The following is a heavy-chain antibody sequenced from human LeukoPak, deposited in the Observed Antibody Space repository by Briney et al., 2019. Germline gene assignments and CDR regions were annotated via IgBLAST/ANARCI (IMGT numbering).Heavy chain of an antibody. CDR2: IYPGDSDT. CDR1: GYSFTSYW. V-gene: IGHV5-51*01. CDR3: ARTPVWFGELLFPLDY. J-gene: IGHJ4*02. Sequence: GESLKISCKGSGYSFTSYWIGWVRQMPGKGLEWMGIIYPGDSDTRYSPSFQGQVTISADKSISTAYLQWSSLKASDTAMYYCARTPVWFGELLFPLDYWGQGTLVTVSS. D-gene: IGHD3-10*01.